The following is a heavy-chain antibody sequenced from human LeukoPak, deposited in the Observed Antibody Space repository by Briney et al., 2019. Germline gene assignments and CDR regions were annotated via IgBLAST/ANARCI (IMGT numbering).Heavy chain of an antibody. D-gene: IGHD1-20*01. J-gene: IGHJ5*02. CDR2: IYYSGST. Sequence: SETLSLTCTVSGGSIGSYYWSWIRQPPGKGLEWIGYIYYSGSTNYNPSLKSRVTISLDTSRNQFSLKLNSVTAADTAVYYCARDTYNWNVDTFDPWGQGTLVTVSS. CDR1: GGSIGSYY. V-gene: IGHV4-59*12. CDR3: ARDTYNWNVDTFDP.